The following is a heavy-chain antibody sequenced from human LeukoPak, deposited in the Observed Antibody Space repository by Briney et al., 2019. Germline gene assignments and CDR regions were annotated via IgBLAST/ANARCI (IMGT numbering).Heavy chain of an antibody. J-gene: IGHJ2*01. CDR1: GDSISSSSYY. V-gene: IGHV4-39*01. CDR3: ARHFGLGVGSRFFDL. CDR2: IFYSGAT. Sequence: PSETLSLTCTVSGDSISSSSYYWGWIRQPPGKGLEWIGSIFYSGATYYNPSLKSRVTISVDTSRNLFSMKLTSVSAADTAVYYCARHFGLGVGSRFFDLWGRGTLVTVSS. D-gene: IGHD3/OR15-3a*01.